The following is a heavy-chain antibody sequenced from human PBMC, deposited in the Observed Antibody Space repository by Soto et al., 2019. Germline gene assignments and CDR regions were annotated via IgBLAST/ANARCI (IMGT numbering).Heavy chain of an antibody. Sequence: ASVKVSCKASGYTFTSYGISWLRQAPGQGLEWMGWSSAYNGNTNYAQKLQGRVTMTPDTSTRTAYMELRSLRSDDPAVYYCARALFSPSSSWFLGYSYGMDVWGQGTTVTVSS. CDR2: SSAYNGNT. CDR1: GYTFTSYG. J-gene: IGHJ6*02. CDR3: ARALFSPSSSWFLGYSYGMDV. V-gene: IGHV1-18*01. D-gene: IGHD6-13*01.